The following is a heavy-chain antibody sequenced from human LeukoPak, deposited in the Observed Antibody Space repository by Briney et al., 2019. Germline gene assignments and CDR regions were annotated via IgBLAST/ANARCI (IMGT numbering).Heavy chain of an antibody. V-gene: IGHV3-53*04. CDR1: GFTVSGNH. CDR3: ARVGSGWYDFDY. D-gene: IGHD6-19*01. Sequence: PGGSLRLSCAASGFTVSGNHMSWVRQAPGKGLEWVSVIYSGSSSTYYTDSVKGRFTISRHNSKNTLYLQMNSLRAEDTAVYYCARVGSGWYDFDYWGQGTLVTVSS. CDR2: IYSGSSST. J-gene: IGHJ4*02.